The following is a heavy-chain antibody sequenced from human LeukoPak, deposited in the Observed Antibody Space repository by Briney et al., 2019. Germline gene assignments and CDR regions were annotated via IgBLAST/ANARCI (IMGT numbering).Heavy chain of an antibody. CDR2: IIPILGIA. CDR3: ARDSGQYGMDV. J-gene: IGHJ6*02. Sequence: ASVKVSCKASGGTYSSYAISWVRQAPGQRLEWMGRIIPILGIANYAQEFQGRVTITADKSTSTAYIELSSLRSGDTAVFYCARDSGQYGMDVWGQGTTVSVSS. V-gene: IGHV1-69*04. CDR1: GGTYSSYA.